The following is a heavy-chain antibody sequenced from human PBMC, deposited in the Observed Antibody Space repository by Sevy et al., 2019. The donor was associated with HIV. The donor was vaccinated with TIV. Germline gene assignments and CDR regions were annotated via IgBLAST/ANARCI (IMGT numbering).Heavy chain of an antibody. CDR2: IWRDGTNK. J-gene: IGHJ3*02. CDR1: GFIFSNYG. V-gene: IGHV3-33*01. CDR3: AREQGPFDAFDI. Sequence: GGSLRLSCTASGFIFSNYGMHWVRQAPGKGLEWVAVIWRDGTNKFYADSVKGRFTFSRDDSKSTLFLQMNSLRADDTAIYYCAREQGPFDAFDIWGQGTMVTVSS.